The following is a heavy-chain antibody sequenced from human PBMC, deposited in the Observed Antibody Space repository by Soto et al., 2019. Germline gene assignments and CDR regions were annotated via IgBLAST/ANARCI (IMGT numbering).Heavy chain of an antibody. CDR3: ARAYYYGSGSPKGGSWFDP. CDR2: INHSGST. CDR1: GGSFSGYY. J-gene: IGHJ5*02. Sequence: SETLSLTCAVYGGSFSGYYWSWIRQPPGKGLEWIGEINHSGSTNYNPSLKSRVTISVDTSKNQFSLKLSSVTAADTAVYYCARAYYYGSGSPKGGSWFDPWGQGTLVTVSS. D-gene: IGHD3-10*01. V-gene: IGHV4-34*01.